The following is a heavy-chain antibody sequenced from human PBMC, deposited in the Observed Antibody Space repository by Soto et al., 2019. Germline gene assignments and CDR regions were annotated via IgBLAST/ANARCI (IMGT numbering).Heavy chain of an antibody. V-gene: IGHV3-7*03. CDR2: IKQDGSEK. D-gene: IGHD2-21*01. CDR3: ARARPDCGGDCYAFDV. CDR1: GFTFSSYW. Sequence: GESLKISGAASGFTFSSYWMSWVRQAPGKGLEWVANIKQDGSEKYYVDSVKGRFTISIDNAKNSLYLQMNSLRAEDTAVYYCARARPDCGGDCYAFDVWGQGTMVTVSS. J-gene: IGHJ6*02.